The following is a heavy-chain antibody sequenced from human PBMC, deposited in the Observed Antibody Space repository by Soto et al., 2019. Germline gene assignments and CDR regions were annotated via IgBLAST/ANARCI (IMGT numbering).Heavy chain of an antibody. Sequence: GESLKISCNTAGYTFSGHWSSWVRQVPGKGLQWMGNIDPSDSYINYNPAFRGHVTCSVDKSSSTAYLHWRSLGPSDTAIYYCARHGAAIWLGYWGQGTLVTVSS. CDR3: ARHGAAIWLGY. J-gene: IGHJ4*02. D-gene: IGHD6-19*01. V-gene: IGHV5-10-1*01. CDR2: IDPSDSYI. CDR1: GYTFSGHW.